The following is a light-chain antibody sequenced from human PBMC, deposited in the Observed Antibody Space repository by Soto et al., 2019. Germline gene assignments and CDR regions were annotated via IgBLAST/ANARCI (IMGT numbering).Light chain of an antibody. Sequence: DIQMTQSPSSLSASVEDRVTITCRASQGISTYLGWYQQKPGKVPKSLIYSASSLQSGVPSRFSASGSGTEFTLTISDMQPDDFATYYCQQYYRYPWMFGQGTKVEV. CDR1: QGISTY. J-gene: IGKJ1*01. V-gene: IGKV1-16*01. CDR2: SAS. CDR3: QQYYRYPWM.